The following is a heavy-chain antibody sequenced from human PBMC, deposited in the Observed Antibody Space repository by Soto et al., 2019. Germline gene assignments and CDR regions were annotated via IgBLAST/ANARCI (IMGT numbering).Heavy chain of an antibody. CDR1: GFMFEDYA. CDR2: INWNGVNK. V-gene: IGHV3-9*01. CDR3: TRGDYPHY. Sequence: LRLSCAVSGFMFEDYAMHWVRQAPGKGLEWVSGINWNGVNKGYADSVQGRFTISRDNAQNSLYLQMNSLTAEDTAVYYCTRGDYPHYWGQGTMVTVYS. J-gene: IGHJ4*02. D-gene: IGHD4-17*01.